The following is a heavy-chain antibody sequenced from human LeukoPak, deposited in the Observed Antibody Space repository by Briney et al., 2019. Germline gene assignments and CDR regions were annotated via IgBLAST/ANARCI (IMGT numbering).Heavy chain of an antibody. V-gene: IGHV3-21*01. CDR3: AVSVAGNHFDY. J-gene: IGHJ4*02. CDR1: GFTFSSCS. CDR2: ISSSSSYI. Sequence: GGSLRLSCAASGFTFSSCSMNWVRQAPGKGLEWVSSISSSSSYIYYADSVKGRFTISRDNSKNTLYLQMNSLRAEDTAVYYCAVSVAGNHFDYWGQGTLVTVSS. D-gene: IGHD6-19*01.